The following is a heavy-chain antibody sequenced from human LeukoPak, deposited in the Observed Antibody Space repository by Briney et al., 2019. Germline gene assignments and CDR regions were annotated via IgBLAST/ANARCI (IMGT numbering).Heavy chain of an antibody. J-gene: IGHJ4*02. Sequence: SETLSLTCSVSGGSISSSNYYWSWIRQPAGKGLEWIGRIYTSESTNYNPSLKSRVTISVDTSKNQFSLKLSSVTAADTAVYYRARRTIRYFDWSIPRTGGFDYWGQGTLVTVSS. CDR3: ARRTIRYFDWSIPRTGGFDY. CDR2: IYTSEST. V-gene: IGHV4-61*02. CDR1: GGSISSSNYY. D-gene: IGHD3-9*01.